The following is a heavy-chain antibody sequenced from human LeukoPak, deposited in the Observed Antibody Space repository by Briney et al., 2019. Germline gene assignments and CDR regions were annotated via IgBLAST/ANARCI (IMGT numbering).Heavy chain of an antibody. J-gene: IGHJ6*03. V-gene: IGHV1-2*02. D-gene: IGHD4-17*01. CDR1: GYTFTGYY. CDR3: ARDRFAYGDESYYYYYMDV. CDR2: INPNSGGT. Sequence: ASVKVSCKASGYTFTGYYMHWVRQAPGQGLEWMGWINPNSGGTNYAQKFQGRVTMTRDTSISTAYMELSRLRSDDTAVYYCARDRFAYGDESYYYYYMDVWGKGTTVTVSS.